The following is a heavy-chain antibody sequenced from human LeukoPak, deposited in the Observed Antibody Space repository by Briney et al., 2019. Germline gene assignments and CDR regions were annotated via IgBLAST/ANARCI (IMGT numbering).Heavy chain of an antibody. V-gene: IGHV3-23*01. D-gene: IGHD1-26*01. Sequence: PGGSLRLSCAASGFTFSSYAMSWVRQAPGKGLEWVSAISGSGGSTYYADSVKSRFTISRDNSKNTLYLQMNSLRAEDTAVYYCAKDHTPRIGGVPDAFDIWGQGTMVTVSS. CDR2: ISGSGGST. CDR1: GFTFSSYA. CDR3: AKDHTPRIGGVPDAFDI. J-gene: IGHJ3*02.